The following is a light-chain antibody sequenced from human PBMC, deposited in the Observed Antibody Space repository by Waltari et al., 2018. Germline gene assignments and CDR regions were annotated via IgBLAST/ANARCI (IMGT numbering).Light chain of an antibody. V-gene: IGLV2-14*01. CDR3: SSYTRSSSYV. CDR1: SRDIGGDNF. J-gene: IGLJ1*01. Sequence: QSALTQPASVSGSPEQSLTISCPGTSRDIGGDNFVSWYQQHPGKAPKLILFDVSDRPSGVSNRFSGSKSGNSASLTISGLQAEDEADYYCSSYTRSSSYVFGTGTKVTVL. CDR2: DVS.